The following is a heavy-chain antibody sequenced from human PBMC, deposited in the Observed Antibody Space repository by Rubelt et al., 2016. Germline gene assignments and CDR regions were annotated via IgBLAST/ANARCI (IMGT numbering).Heavy chain of an antibody. CDR3: ARVVAARGFWSGYHDY. D-gene: IGHD3-3*01. J-gene: IGHJ4*02. V-gene: IGHV1-69*01. Sequence: KFQGRVTITADESTSTAYMELSSLRSEDTAVYYCARVVAARGFWSGYHDYWGQGTLVTVSS.